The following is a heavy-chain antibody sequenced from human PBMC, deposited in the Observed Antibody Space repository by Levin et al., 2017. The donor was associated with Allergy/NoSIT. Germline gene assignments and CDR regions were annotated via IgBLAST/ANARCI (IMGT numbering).Heavy chain of an antibody. D-gene: IGHD6-13*01. CDR1: GFTFSSYA. Sequence: GGSLRLSCAASGFTFSSYAMSWVRQAPGKGLEWVSAISGSGGSTYYADSVKGRFTISRDNSKNTLYLQMNSLRAEDTAVYYCAKNPLSGFFSSSWFVYWGQGTLVTVSS. V-gene: IGHV3-23*01. J-gene: IGHJ4*02. CDR2: ISGSGGST. CDR3: AKNPLSGFFSSSWFVY.